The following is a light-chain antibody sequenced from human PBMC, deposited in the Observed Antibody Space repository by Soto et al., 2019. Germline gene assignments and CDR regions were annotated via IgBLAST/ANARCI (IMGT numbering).Light chain of an antibody. Sequence: EIVLTQSPGTLSLSPGERGTLSCRANQSLGSAYLAWYQQKPGQAPRLLIHGASSRAAAIPDRSSGSRSGTDFPLTISNLEPEDFVVYYCPQYAASPFTFGPVTKVDAK. CDR2: GAS. J-gene: IGKJ3*01. CDR3: PQYAASPFT. V-gene: IGKV3-20*01. CDR1: QSLGSAY.